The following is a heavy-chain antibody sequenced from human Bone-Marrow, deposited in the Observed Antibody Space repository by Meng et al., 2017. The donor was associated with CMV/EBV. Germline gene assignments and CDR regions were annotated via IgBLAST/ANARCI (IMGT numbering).Heavy chain of an antibody. CDR2: IIPILGIA. CDR1: GGTFSSYT. CDR3: ARVSSQTGVVYYYYGMDV. J-gene: IGHJ6*02. Sequence: SVKVSCKASGGTFSSYTISWVRQAPGQGLEWMGRIIPILGIANYAQKFQGRVTITADKSTSTAYMELSSLRSEDTAVYYCARVSSQTGVVYYYYGMDVWGQGTTVTAP. V-gene: IGHV1-69*02. D-gene: IGHD6-13*01.